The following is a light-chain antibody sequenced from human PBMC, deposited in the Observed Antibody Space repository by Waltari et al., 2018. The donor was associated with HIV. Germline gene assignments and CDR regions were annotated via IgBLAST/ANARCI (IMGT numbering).Light chain of an antibody. J-gene: IGKJ2*01. CDR2: DAS. CDR3: QQRSNWPPNT. CDR1: QSVSSY. Sequence: EIVLTQSPATLSLSPGERATLSCRASQSVSSYLAWYQQKPGQAPRLLIYDASNRATGIPARFSGSGSGTDFTLTINSLEPEDFAVYYCQQRSNWPPNTFGQGTKLAIK. V-gene: IGKV3-11*01.